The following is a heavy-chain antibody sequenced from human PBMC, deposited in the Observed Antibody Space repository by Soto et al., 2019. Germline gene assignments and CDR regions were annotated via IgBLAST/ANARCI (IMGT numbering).Heavy chain of an antibody. V-gene: IGHV1-2*04. CDR2: INPNSGGT. D-gene: IGHD6-13*01. CDR3: ARDRLQPWYSSSWYYFDY. CDR1: GHTFTGYY. J-gene: IGHJ4*02. Sequence: ASVKVSCKASGHTFTGYYMHWVRQAPGQGLEWMGWINPNSGGTNYAQKFQGWVTMTRDTSISTACMELSRLRSDDTAVYYCARDRLQPWYSSSWYYFDYWGQGTLVTVSS.